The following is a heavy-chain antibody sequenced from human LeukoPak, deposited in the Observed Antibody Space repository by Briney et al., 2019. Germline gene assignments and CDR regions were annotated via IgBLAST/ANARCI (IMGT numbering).Heavy chain of an antibody. J-gene: IGHJ5*02. CDR1: GYSISSGYY. CDR2: IYHSGST. D-gene: IGHD3-10*01. V-gene: IGHV4-38-2*02. Sequence: SETLSLTCTVSGYSISSGYYWGWIQQPPGKGLEWIGSIYHSGSTYYNPSLKSRVTISVDTSKNQFSLKLSSVTAADTAVYYCARDLDGSGSYPYNWFDPWGQGTLVTVSS. CDR3: ARDLDGSGSYPYNWFDP.